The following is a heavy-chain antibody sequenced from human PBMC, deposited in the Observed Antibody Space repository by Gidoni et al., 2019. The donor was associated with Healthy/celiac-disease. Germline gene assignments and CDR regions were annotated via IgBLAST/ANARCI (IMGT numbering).Heavy chain of an antibody. D-gene: IGHD2-2*01. J-gene: IGHJ6*03. CDR3: ARLGDIVVVPAATRFDYYMDV. V-gene: IGHV5-51*03. CDR1: GYRFTSYW. Sequence: EVQLVQSGAEVKKPGESLKISCKGSGYRFTSYWIGWVRQMPGKGLEWMGIIYPGDSDTRYSPSFQGQVTISADKSISTAYLQWSSLKASDTAMYYCARLGDIVVVPAATRFDYYMDVWGKGTTVTVSS. CDR2: IYPGDSDT.